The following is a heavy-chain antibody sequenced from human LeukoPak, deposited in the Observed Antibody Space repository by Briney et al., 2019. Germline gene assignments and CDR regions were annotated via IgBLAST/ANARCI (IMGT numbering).Heavy chain of an antibody. D-gene: IGHD5-18*01. V-gene: IGHV3-33*03. CDR1: GFTFSTYG. CDR2: IWYGGSNK. J-gene: IGHJ4*02. CDR3: AKWYSYGTDY. Sequence: GGSLRLSCVASGFTFSTYGMHWVRQAPGKGLEWVAVIWYGGSNKYYADSVKGRFTISRDKSKNTLYLQMNSLRAEDTAVYYCAKWYSYGTDYWGQGTLVTVSS.